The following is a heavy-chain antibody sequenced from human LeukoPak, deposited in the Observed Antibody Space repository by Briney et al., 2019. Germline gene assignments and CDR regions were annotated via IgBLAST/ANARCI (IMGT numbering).Heavy chain of an antibody. J-gene: IGHJ3*02. CDR1: GGSISSGGYY. Sequence: PSETLSLTCTVSGGSISSGGYYWSWIRQHPGKGREWIVYIDYSGSTYYNPSLKSRVTISVDTSKNQFSLKLSSVTAADTAVYYCARGLNYYDSSGYPWAFDIWGQGTMVTVSS. D-gene: IGHD3-22*01. CDR2: IDYSGST. CDR3: ARGLNYYDSSGYPWAFDI. V-gene: IGHV4-31*03.